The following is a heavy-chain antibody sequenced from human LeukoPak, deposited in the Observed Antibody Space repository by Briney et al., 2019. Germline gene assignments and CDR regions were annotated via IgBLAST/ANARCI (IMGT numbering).Heavy chain of an antibody. Sequence: GGSLRLSCAASGFTFSNAWMSWVRQAPGKGLEWVGRIKSKTDGGTTDYAAPVKGRFTISRDDSKNTLYLQMNSLKTEDTAVYYCTTDHDFWSGYYEDYWGQGTLVTVSS. V-gene: IGHV3-15*01. CDR1: GFTFSNAW. J-gene: IGHJ4*02. D-gene: IGHD3-3*01. CDR3: TTDHDFWSGYYEDY. CDR2: IKSKTDGGTT.